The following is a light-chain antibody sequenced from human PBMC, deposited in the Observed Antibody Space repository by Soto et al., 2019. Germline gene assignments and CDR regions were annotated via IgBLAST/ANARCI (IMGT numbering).Light chain of an antibody. Sequence: DIPMNQSPSTLSGPVGDRVTITCRASQTISSWLAWYQQKPGKAPKLLIYKASTLKSGVPSRFSGSGSGTEITLTISSLQPDDFAAYYCQHYNSYSPLTFGGGTKVDIK. CDR2: KAS. V-gene: IGKV1-5*03. CDR3: QHYNSYSPLT. CDR1: QTISSW. J-gene: IGKJ4*01.